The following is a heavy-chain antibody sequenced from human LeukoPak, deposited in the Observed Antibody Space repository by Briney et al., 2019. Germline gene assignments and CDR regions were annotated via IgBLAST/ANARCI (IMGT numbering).Heavy chain of an antibody. CDR2: IIPIFGTA. CDR1: GGTFSSYA. J-gene: IGHJ4*02. CDR3: AQNGAYYDFWSGLGTPRFDY. V-gene: IGHV1-69*13. Sequence: SVKVSCKASGGTFSSYAISWVRQAPGQGLEWMGGIIPIFGTANYAQKFQGRVTITADESTSTAYMELSSLRSEDTAVYYCAQNGAYYDFWSGLGTPRFDYWGQGTLVTVSS. D-gene: IGHD3-3*01.